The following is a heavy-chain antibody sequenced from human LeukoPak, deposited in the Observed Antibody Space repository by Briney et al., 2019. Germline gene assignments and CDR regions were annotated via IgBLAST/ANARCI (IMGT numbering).Heavy chain of an antibody. V-gene: IGHV3-48*02. CDR1: GFTFSSYS. CDR2: ISSSNSTI. D-gene: IGHD1-26*01. Sequence: GGSLRLSCAASGFTFSSYSMNWVRQAPGKGREWGSYISSSNSTIYYADSVKGRFTISRDNAKNSLYLQMNSLRDEDTAVYYCARDNWGRATTYFDYWGQGTLVTVSS. CDR3: ARDNWGRATTYFDY. J-gene: IGHJ4*02.